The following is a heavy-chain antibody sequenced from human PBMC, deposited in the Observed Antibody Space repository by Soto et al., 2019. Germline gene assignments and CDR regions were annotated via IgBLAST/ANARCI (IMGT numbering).Heavy chain of an antibody. CDR1: GFTFSSYA. J-gene: IGHJ4*02. Sequence: EVQMLESGGGLVQPGGSLRLSCAASGFTFSSYAMSWVRQAPGKGLEWVSVISGSGGSTYYADSVKGRFTISRDNSKNTLYLQRNSLRAEDTAAYYGAKAEGVTRYTSDYWGQGTLVTVSS. CDR3: AKAEGVTRYTSDY. V-gene: IGHV3-23*01. CDR2: ISGSGGST. D-gene: IGHD4-17*01.